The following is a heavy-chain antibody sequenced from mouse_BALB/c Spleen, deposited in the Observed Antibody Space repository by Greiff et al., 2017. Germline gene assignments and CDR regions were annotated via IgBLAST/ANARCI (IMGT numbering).Heavy chain of an antibody. CDR2: ISYSGSI. CDR1: GYSITSDYA. J-gene: IGHJ2*01. D-gene: IGHD2-3*01. CDR3: ARRDGYYDY. V-gene: IGHV3-2*02. Sequence: VQLKESGPGLVKPSQSLSLTCTVTGYSITSDYAWNWIRQFPGNKLEWMGYISYSGSISYNPSLKSRISITRDTSKNQFFLQLNSVTTEDTATYYCARRDGYYDYWGQGTTLTVSS.